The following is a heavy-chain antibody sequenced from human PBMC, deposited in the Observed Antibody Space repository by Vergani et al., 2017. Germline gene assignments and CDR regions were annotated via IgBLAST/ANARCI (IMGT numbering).Heavy chain of an antibody. Sequence: QVQLQESGPGLVKPSETLSLTCTVSGAAIKDFYWSWFRQPPGKGLEWIGYVYYTGSTTHNPSLKSRVTISVDTSNNQFSLRMTSLTAADTAIYYCARERDLYCRSTTSCHNWFDPWGQGSLVTVSS. D-gene: IGHD2-2*01. V-gene: IGHV4-59*01. J-gene: IGHJ5*02. CDR3: ARERDLYCRSTTSCHNWFDP. CDR1: GAAIKDFY. CDR2: VYYTGST.